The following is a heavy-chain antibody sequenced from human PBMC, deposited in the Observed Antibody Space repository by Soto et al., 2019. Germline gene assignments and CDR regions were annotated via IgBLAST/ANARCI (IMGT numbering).Heavy chain of an antibody. CDR3: ARDRGALGP. D-gene: IGHD3-16*01. CDR2: TNEDGREK. V-gene: IGHV3-7*01. CDR1: GFTFTGYW. Sequence: EVQLVESGGGLVQPGGSLRLSCSASGFTFTGYWMSWGGQAPGKGLEWVANTNEDGREKFYVDSVKGRFTISRDNAKNSLYLQMNSLRAEDTAVYYCARDRGALGPWGQGTLVTVSS. J-gene: IGHJ5*02.